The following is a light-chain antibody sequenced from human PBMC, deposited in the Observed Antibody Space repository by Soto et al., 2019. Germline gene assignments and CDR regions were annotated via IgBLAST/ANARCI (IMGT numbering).Light chain of an antibody. CDR3: QQHTNWPPSIT. J-gene: IGKJ5*01. CDR2: DAS. V-gene: IGKV3-11*01. Sequence: EIVLTHSPATLSLSPGERATFSCRASQSVSSYLAWFQQKPGQAPRLLIYDASHRATGIAARFSGSGSGTDFTLTISSLEPEDFAVYYCQQHTNWPPSITFGQGTRLEIK. CDR1: QSVSSY.